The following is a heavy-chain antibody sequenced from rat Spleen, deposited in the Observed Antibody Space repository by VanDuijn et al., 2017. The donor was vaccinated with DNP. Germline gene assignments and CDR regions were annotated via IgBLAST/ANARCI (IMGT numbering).Heavy chain of an antibody. CDR3: ARHRTIMPYYYAMDA. D-gene: IGHD1-12*01. V-gene: IGHV5-7*01. CDR2: ISSDGSDT. CDR1: GFTFSDYY. J-gene: IGHJ4*01. Sequence: EVQLVESDGGLVQPGRSLKLSCAASGFTFSDYYMAWVRQAPKKGLEWVATISSDGSDTYYRDSVKGRFTISRDNAKSTLYLQMDSLRSEDTATYYCARHRTIMPYYYAMDAWGQGASVTVSS.